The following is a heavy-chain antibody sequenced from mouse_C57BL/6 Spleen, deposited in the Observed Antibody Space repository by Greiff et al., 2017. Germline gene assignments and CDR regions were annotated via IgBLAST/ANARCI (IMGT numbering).Heavy chain of an antibody. CDR3: AREVTTVVGGDYFDY. D-gene: IGHD1-1*01. V-gene: IGHV1-81*01. J-gene: IGHJ2*01. CDR1: GYTFTSYG. CDR2: IYPRSGNT. Sequence: QVQLKESGAELARPGASVKLSCKASGYTFTSYGISWVKQRTGQGLEWIGEIYPRSGNTYYNEKFKGKATLTADKSSSTAYMELRSLTSEDSAVYFCAREVTTVVGGDYFDYWGQGTTLTVSS.